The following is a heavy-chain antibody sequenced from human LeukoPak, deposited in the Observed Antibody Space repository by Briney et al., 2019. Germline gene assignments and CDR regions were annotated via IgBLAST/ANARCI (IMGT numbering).Heavy chain of an antibody. J-gene: IGHJ4*02. CDR3: ARVETGDFGY. V-gene: IGHV4-30-4*01. CDR2: INYSGRN. Sequence: SETLSLTCTVSGGSISSGDYYWSWIRQPPGKGLEWIGYINYSGRNYYNPSLKSRVTISVDTSKTRFSLKLSSVTAADTAVYYCARVETGDFGYWGQGTLVTVSS. CDR1: GGSISSGDYY. D-gene: IGHD7-27*01.